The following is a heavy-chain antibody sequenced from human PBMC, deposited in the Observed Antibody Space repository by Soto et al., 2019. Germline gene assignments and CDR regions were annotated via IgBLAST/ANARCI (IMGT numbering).Heavy chain of an antibody. J-gene: IGHJ5*02. D-gene: IGHD3-3*01. Sequence: QVQLQQWGAGLLKPSETLSLTCAVYGGSFSGYYWSWIRQPPGKGLEWIGEINHSGSTNYNPSLKSRVPISVDTSKNQFSLKLSSVTAADTAVYYCARGWYDFWSGYYRYNWFDPWGQGTLVTVSS. CDR3: ARGWYDFWSGYYRYNWFDP. CDR1: GGSFSGYY. CDR2: INHSGST. V-gene: IGHV4-34*01.